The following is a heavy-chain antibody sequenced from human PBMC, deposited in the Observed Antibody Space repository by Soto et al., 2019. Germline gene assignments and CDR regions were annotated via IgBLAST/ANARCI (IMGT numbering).Heavy chain of an antibody. J-gene: IGHJ5*02. CDR2: ISGSGGST. CDR1: GFTFSSYA. V-gene: IGHV3-23*01. D-gene: IGHD3-10*01. CDR3: AKPTMDALLWFGAGWFDP. Sequence: EVQLLESGGGLVQPGGSLRLSCAASGFTFSSYAMSWVRQAPGKGLEWVSAISGSGGSTYYADSVKGRFTISRDNSKNTLYLQMNSLRAEDTAVYYCAKPTMDALLWFGAGWFDPWGQGTLVNVSS.